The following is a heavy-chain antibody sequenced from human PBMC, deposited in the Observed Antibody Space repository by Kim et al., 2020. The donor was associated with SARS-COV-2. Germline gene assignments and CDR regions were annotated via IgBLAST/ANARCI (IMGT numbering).Heavy chain of an antibody. J-gene: IGHJ4*02. D-gene: IGHD4-17*01. CDR3: ASFRYGT. V-gene: IGHV3-73*01. Sequence: ANSYATAYAASVNGRFTISRDDSKNTAYLQMNSLKTEDAAVYFCASFRYGTGGQGTLVTVSS. CDR2: ANSYAT.